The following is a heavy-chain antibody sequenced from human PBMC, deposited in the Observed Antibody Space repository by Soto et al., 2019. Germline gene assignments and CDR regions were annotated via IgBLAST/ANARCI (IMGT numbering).Heavy chain of an antibody. D-gene: IGHD6-13*01. Sequence: GASVKVSCKASGYTFTSNGISWVRQAPGQGLEWMGWISAYNGNTNYAQKLQGRVTMTTDTSTSTAYMELRSLRSDDTAVYYCARDQYSSSPECAFDIWGQGTMVTVSS. V-gene: IGHV1-18*01. J-gene: IGHJ3*02. CDR3: ARDQYSSSPECAFDI. CDR1: GYTFTSNG. CDR2: ISAYNGNT.